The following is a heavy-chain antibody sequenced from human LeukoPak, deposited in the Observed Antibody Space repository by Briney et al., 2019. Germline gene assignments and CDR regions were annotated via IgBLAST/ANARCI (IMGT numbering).Heavy chain of an antibody. V-gene: IGHV4-61*01. CDR2: IYYSGST. CDR1: GGSISSSNW. Sequence: SETLSLTCAVSGGSISSSNWWSWIRQPPGKGLEWIGYIYYSGSTNYNPSLKSRVTISVDTSKNQFSLRLSSVTAADTAVYYCARGSYGSGSWGQGTLVTVSS. J-gene: IGHJ4*02. CDR3: ARGSYGSGS. D-gene: IGHD3-10*01.